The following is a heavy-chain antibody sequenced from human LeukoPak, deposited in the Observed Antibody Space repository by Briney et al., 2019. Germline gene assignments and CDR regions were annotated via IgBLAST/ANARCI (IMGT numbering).Heavy chain of an antibody. CDR1: GGSFSGYY. V-gene: IGHV4-31*11. J-gene: IGHJ6*02. CDR3: ARTADHYYYYYGMDV. CDR2: IYYSGST. Sequence: SETLSLTCAVYGGSFSGYYWRWIRQHPGKGLEWIGYIYYSGSTYYNPSLKSRVTISVDTSKNQFSLKLSSVTAADTAVYYCARTADHYYYYYGMDVWGQGTTVTVSS.